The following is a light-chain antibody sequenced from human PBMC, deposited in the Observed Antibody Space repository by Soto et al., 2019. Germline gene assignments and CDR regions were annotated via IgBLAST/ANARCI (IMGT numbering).Light chain of an antibody. Sequence: QSALTQPRSVSGSPGQSVTISCTRTSSYIGPYDHVAWYQQHPGKAPKLIIFAVSKRPSGVPDRFSGSKSGNTASLTISGLQAEDEADYYCSSYAGNYIYVFATGTKVNVL. V-gene: IGLV2-11*01. J-gene: IGLJ1*01. CDR1: SSYIGPYDH. CDR2: AVS. CDR3: SSYAGNYIYV.